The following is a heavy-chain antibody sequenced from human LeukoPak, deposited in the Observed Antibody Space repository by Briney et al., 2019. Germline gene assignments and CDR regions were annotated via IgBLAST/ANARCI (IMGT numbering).Heavy chain of an antibody. CDR1: GGSFSGYY. V-gene: IGHV4-34*01. CDR3: ARRRKVRGVTSQYNWFDP. D-gene: IGHD3-10*01. Sequence: SETLSLTCAVYGGSFSGYYWSWIRQPPGKGLEWIGEINHSGRTNYNPSLKSRVTISVDTSKNQFSLKLSSVTAADTAVYYCARRRKVRGVTSQYNWFDPWGQGTLVTVSS. CDR2: INHSGRT. J-gene: IGHJ5*02.